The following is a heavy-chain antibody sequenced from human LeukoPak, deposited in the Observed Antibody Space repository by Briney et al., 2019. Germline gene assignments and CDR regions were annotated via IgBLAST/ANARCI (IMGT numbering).Heavy chain of an antibody. D-gene: IGHD1-20*01. J-gene: IGHJ4*02. V-gene: IGHV3-21*01. Sequence: PGGSLRLSCAASGFTFSSSAMSWVRQAPGKGLEWVSFISTSSNYIYYADPVKGRFTISRDNAKNSLYLQMNSLRAEDTAVYYCARDNWIEAHYFDYWGQGTLVTVSS. CDR2: ISTSSNYI. CDR3: ARDNWIEAHYFDY. CDR1: GFTFSSSA.